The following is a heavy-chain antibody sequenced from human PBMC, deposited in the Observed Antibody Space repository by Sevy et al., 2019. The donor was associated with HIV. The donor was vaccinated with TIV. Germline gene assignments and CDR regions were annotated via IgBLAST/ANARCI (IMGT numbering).Heavy chain of an antibody. CDR2: ISSSSNTI. CDR1: GFTFSNYN. D-gene: IGHD5-12*01. Sequence: GGSLRLSCAASGFTFSNYNMNWVRQAPGKGLEWASYISSSSNTISYADSVKGRFTISRDNDKNSLYLEMNSLRAEDTAVYYCAREGGYSDQGMDVWGLGTTVTVSS. V-gene: IGHV3-48*01. CDR3: AREGGYSDQGMDV. J-gene: IGHJ6*02.